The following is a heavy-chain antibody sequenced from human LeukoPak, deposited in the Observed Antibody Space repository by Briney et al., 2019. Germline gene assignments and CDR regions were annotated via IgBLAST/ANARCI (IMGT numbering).Heavy chain of an antibody. CDR3: ARDIDGRYNRNAFDY. CDR2: IYSGGST. Sequence: GGSLRLSCAASGLTVSSNYMSWVRQAPGKGLEWVSVIYSGGSTYHADSVKGRFTISRDNSKNTLYLQMNSLRAEDTAVYYCARDIDGRYNRNAFDYWGQGTLVTVSS. V-gene: IGHV3-53*01. D-gene: IGHD1-1*01. CDR1: GLTVSSNY. J-gene: IGHJ4*02.